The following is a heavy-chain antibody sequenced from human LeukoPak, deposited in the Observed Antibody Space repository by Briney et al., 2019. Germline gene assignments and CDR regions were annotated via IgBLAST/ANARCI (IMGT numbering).Heavy chain of an antibody. D-gene: IGHD6-13*01. CDR2: ISAYNGNT. V-gene: IGHV1-18*01. CDR1: GYTFSSYT. J-gene: IGHJ4*02. Sequence: ASVTVSCKASGYTFSSYTISWVRQAPGQGLEWMGWISAYNGNTHYAQKLQGRVTMTTVTSTSTTYMELRSLRSDDTAVYYCARDRYSSSWYYSDYWAQGTLVSVSS. CDR3: ARDRYSSSWYYSDY.